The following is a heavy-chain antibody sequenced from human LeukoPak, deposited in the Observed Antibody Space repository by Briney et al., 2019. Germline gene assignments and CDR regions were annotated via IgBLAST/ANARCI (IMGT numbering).Heavy chain of an antibody. CDR3: ARPSMVRGVMHYYGMDV. D-gene: IGHD3-10*01. Sequence: SETLSLTCTVSGGSISSSSYYWGWIRQPPGKGLEWIGSIYYSRSTYYNPSLKSRVTISVDTSKNQFSLKLSSVTAADTAVYYCARPSMVRGVMHYYGMDVWGQGTTVTVSS. J-gene: IGHJ6*02. CDR1: GGSISSSSYY. V-gene: IGHV4-39*01. CDR2: IYYSRST.